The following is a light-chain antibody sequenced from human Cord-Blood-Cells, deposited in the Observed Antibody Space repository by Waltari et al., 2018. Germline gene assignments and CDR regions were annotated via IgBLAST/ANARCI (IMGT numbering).Light chain of an antibody. V-gene: IGKV1-39*01. CDR1: QSISSY. Sequence: DIQMTQSPSSLAASVGDRVTITCRARQSISSYLNWYQQKPGKAPKLLIYAASSLQSGVPSTFSCSGSGTDFTLTIRSLQPEDFATYYCQQSYSTPPITFGQGTRLEIK. CDR3: QQSYSTPPIT. J-gene: IGKJ5*01. CDR2: AAS.